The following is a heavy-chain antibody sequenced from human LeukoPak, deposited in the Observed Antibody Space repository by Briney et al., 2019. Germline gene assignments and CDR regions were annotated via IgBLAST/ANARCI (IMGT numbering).Heavy chain of an antibody. CDR1: GDSISNNY. J-gene: IGHJ3*02. D-gene: IGHD3-10*01. V-gene: IGHV4-59*08. Sequence: ETLSLTCTVSGDSISNNYWSWLRQPPGQGLEWIGYIYYTGNTNYNPSLKSRATISVDTSKNQFSLKLSSVTAADTAVYYCAKRSGAFDIWGQGTMVTVSS. CDR2: IYYTGNT. CDR3: AKRSGAFDI.